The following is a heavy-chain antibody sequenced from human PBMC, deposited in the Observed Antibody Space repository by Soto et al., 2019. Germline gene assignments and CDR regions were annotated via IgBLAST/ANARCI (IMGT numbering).Heavy chain of an antibody. V-gene: IGHV3-66*04. J-gene: IGHJ4*02. CDR1: GGSISSYY. CDR3: ARLGYNYGGSYFDY. D-gene: IGHD5-18*01. Sequence: ETLSLTCTVSGGSISSYYMSWVRQAPGKGLEWVSVIYSGGSTYYADSVKGRFTISRDNSKNTLYLQMNSLRAEDTAVYYCARLGYNYGGSYFDYWGQGTLVTVSS. CDR2: IYSGGST.